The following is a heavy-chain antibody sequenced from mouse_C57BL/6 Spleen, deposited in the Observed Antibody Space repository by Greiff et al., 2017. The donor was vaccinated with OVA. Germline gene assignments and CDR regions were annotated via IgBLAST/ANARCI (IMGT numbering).Heavy chain of an antibody. CDR2: INPGSGYT. CDR3: ARYYDAYQAWFAY. CDR1: GYTFTSYT. V-gene: IGHV1-4*01. J-gene: IGHJ3*01. D-gene: IGHD2-13*01. Sequence: QVQLKQSGAELARPGASVKMSCKASGYTFTSYTMHWVKQRPGQGLEWIGYINPGSGYTKYNQKFKDKATLTADKSSSTAYMQLSSLTSEDSAVYYCARYYDAYQAWFAYWGQGTLVTVSA.